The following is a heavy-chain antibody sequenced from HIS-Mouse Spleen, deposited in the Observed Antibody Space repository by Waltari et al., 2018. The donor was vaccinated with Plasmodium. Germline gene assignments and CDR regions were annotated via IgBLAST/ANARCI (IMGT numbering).Heavy chain of an antibody. D-gene: IGHD6-13*01. CDR1: GYTFTGYY. J-gene: IGHJ1*01. V-gene: IGHV1-2*02. Sequence: QVQLVQSGAEVKKPGASVKVSCKASGYTFTGYYMHWVRQAPGQGLEWMGWINPNRGGKNYAQKFQGRFTMTRDTSISTAYMELSRLRSDDTAVYYCARVLGYKAAAGTFVEYFQHWGQGTLVTVSS. CDR3: ARVLGYKAAAGTFVEYFQH. CDR2: INPNRGGK.